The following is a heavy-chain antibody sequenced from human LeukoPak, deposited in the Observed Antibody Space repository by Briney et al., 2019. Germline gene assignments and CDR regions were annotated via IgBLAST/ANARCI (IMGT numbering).Heavy chain of an antibody. D-gene: IGHD6-19*01. CDR1: GGSVSSGSYY. CDR2: IYYSGST. Sequence: SETLSLTCTVSGGSVSSGSYYWSWIRQPPGKGLEWIGYIYYSGSTNYNPSLKSRVTISVDTSKNQFSLKLSSVTAADTAVYYCARGNMYSSGLEFLGGYYYYYGMDVWGKGTTVTVSS. V-gene: IGHV4-61*01. J-gene: IGHJ6*04. CDR3: ARGNMYSSGLEFLGGYYYYYGMDV.